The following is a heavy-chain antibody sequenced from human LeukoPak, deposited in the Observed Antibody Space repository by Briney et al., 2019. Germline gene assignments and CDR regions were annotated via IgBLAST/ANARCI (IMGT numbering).Heavy chain of an antibody. CDR2: IYCSQST. CDR1: VGSLSSNY. V-gene: IGHV4-59*01. CDR3: ARDGRAYSSGWRYYFAY. J-gene: IGHJ4*02. Sequence: SETLSLTCTVSVGSLSSNYWCWIRQPPGKGLEWIGYIYCSQSTNYNPFLKSRVTLSVDTSKNQFSLQLSSVTAADTAVYYCARDGRAYSSGWRYYFAYWGQGTLVTVSS. D-gene: IGHD6-19*01.